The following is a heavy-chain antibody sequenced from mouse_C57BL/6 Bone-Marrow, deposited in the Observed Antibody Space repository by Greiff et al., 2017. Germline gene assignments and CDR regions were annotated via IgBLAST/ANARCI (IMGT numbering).Heavy chain of an antibody. CDR1: GFSLTSYG. J-gene: IGHJ3*01. CDR3: ARKGYGSSSFAY. Sequence: QVQLQQSGPGLVQPSQSLSITCTVSGFSLTSYGVHWVRQSPGKGLEWLGVIWSGGSTDYNAAFISRLSISKDNSKSQVFFKMNSLQADDTAIYYWARKGYGSSSFAYWGQGTLVTVSA. CDR2: IWSGGST. V-gene: IGHV2-2*01. D-gene: IGHD1-1*01.